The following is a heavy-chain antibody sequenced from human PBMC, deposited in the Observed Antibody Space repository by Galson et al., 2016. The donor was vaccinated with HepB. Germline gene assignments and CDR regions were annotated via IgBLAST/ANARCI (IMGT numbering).Heavy chain of an antibody. CDR2: IKSKTAVGTT. CDR1: GFNFADAW. Sequence: SLRLSCAASGFNFADAWMNWVRQAPGKGLEWVGRIKSKTAVGTTGYAAPVKGRFTISRDDSKNTLYLQMNSLKTEDTAMYYCVTRGGENNWGPGTLVTVSS. CDR3: VTRGGENN. J-gene: IGHJ4*02. D-gene: IGHD2-21*01. V-gene: IGHV3-15*01.